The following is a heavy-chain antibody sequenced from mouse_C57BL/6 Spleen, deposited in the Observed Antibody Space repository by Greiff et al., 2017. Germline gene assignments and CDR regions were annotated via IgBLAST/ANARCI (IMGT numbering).Heavy chain of an antibody. Sequence: VMLVESGPGLVAPSQSLSITCTVSGFSLTSYAISWVRQPPGKGLEWLGVIWTGGGTKYNSALKSRLSISKDNSKSQVFLKLNSLQTDDTARYYCARAYYSNYGWYFDVGGTGTTVTVSS. CDR2: IWTGGGT. CDR1: GFSLTSYA. J-gene: IGHJ1*03. V-gene: IGHV2-9-1*01. CDR3: ARAYYSNYGWYFDV. D-gene: IGHD2-5*01.